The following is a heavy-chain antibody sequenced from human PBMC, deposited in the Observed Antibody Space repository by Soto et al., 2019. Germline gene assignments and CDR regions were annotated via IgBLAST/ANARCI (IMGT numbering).Heavy chain of an antibody. CDR1: GGSISSYY. V-gene: IGHV4-4*07. D-gene: IGHD2-15*01. J-gene: IGHJ6*02. Sequence: SETLSLTCTVSGGSISSYYWSWIRQPAGKGLEWIGRIYTSGSTNYNPSLKSRVTMSVDTSKNQFSLKLSSVTAADTAVYYCARDRTRYCSGGSCYSYYYYGMDVWGQGTTVTVSS. CDR2: IYTSGST. CDR3: ARDRTRYCSGGSCYSYYYYGMDV.